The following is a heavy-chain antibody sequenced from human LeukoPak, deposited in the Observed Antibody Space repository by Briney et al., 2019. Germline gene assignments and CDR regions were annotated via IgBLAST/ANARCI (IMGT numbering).Heavy chain of an antibody. CDR2: IYTSGST. D-gene: IGHD3-10*01. CDR1: GGSVSSGIYY. V-gene: IGHV4-61*02. Sequence: SETLSLTCTVSGGSVSSGIYYWSWIRQPAGKGLEWIGRIYTSGSTYYNPSLKSRVTISVDTSKNQFSLKLSSVTAADTAVYYCARDRGVRGVRVYNWFDPWGQGTLVTVSS. CDR3: ARDRGVRGVRVYNWFDP. J-gene: IGHJ5*02.